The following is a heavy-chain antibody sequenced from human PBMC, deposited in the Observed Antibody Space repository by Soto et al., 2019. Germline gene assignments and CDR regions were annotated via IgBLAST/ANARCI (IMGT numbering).Heavy chain of an antibody. D-gene: IGHD2-15*01. CDR2: IWYNGSNE. V-gene: IGHV3-33*01. J-gene: IGHJ4*02. CDR3: VRGLGLYCSGGSCYHIDN. CDR1: GFIFSSYG. Sequence: QVQLVESGGGVVQPGRSLRLSWVASGFIFSSYGMHWVRLTPGKGLEWVAVIWYNGSNEHYADSVKGRFTISRDNSKNTLYLQMISLRAEDTAVYYCVRGLGLYCSGGSCYHIDNWGQGTLVTVSS.